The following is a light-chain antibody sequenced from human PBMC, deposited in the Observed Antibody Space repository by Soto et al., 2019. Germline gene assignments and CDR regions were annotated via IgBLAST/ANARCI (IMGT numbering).Light chain of an antibody. CDR2: WAS. CDR1: QSVLYSSNNKNY. Sequence: DIVMTQSQDSLAVSLGERATINCKSSQSVLYSSNNKNYLAWYQQRPGQPPKLLIYWASTRESGVPDRFSGSGSGSDFTLTITSLQAEDVAVYSCQQYESTPPTFGQGTKLEIK. V-gene: IGKV4-1*01. J-gene: IGKJ2*01. CDR3: QQYESTPPT.